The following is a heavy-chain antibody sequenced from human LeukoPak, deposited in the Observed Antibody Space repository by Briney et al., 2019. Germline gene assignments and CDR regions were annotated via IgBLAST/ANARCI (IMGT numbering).Heavy chain of an antibody. CDR2: ISGSGGST. J-gene: IGHJ3*02. V-gene: IGHV3-23*01. D-gene: IGHD3-10*01. Sequence: GGSLRLSCAASGVTFSSYAMSWVRQAPGKGLEWVSAISGSGGSTYYADSVKGRFTISRDNSKNTLYLQMNSLRAEDTAVYYCAKEEGLLWFRLQDAFDIWGQGTMVTVSS. CDR1: GVTFSSYA. CDR3: AKEEGLLWFRLQDAFDI.